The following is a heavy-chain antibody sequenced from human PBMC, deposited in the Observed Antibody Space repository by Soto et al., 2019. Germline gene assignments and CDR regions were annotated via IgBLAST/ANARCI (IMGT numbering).Heavy chain of an antibody. J-gene: IGHJ6*02. CDR3: ASASSGYYTSYYYYGMDV. Sequence: ASVKVSCKASGYTFTSYAMHWVRQAPGQRLEWMGWINAGNGNTKYSQKFQGRVTITRDTSASTAYMELSSLRSEDTAVYYCASASSGYYTSYYYYGMDVWGQGTTVTV. D-gene: IGHD3-22*01. V-gene: IGHV1-3*01. CDR2: INAGNGNT. CDR1: GYTFTSYA.